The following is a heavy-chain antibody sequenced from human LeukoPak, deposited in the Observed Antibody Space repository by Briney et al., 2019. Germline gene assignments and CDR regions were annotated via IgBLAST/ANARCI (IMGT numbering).Heavy chain of an antibody. V-gene: IGHV3-30*18. J-gene: IGHJ4*02. CDR1: GFTFSSYG. D-gene: IGHD4-17*01. Sequence: GGSLRLSCAASGFTFSSYGMHWVRQAPGKGLEWVAVISYDGSNKYYADSVKGRFTISRDNSKNTLYLQMNSLRAEDTAVYYCAKVDRGVTTVTPYYFDYWGQGTLVTVSS. CDR2: ISYDGSNK. CDR3: AKVDRGVTTVTPYYFDY.